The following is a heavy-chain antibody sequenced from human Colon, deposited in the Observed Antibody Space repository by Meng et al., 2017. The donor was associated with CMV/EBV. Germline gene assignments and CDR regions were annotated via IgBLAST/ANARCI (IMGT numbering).Heavy chain of an antibody. CDR3: ARCWLLEWPLHYYGMDV. V-gene: IGHV1-2*02. Sequence: ASVKVSCKASGGTFSSYAISWVRQAPGQGLEWMGWINPNSGGTNYAQKFQGRVTMTRDTSISTAYMELSRLRSDDTAVYYCARCWLLEWPLHYYGMDVWGQGTTVTVSS. J-gene: IGHJ6*02. CDR1: GGTFSSYA. D-gene: IGHD3-3*01. CDR2: INPNSGGT.